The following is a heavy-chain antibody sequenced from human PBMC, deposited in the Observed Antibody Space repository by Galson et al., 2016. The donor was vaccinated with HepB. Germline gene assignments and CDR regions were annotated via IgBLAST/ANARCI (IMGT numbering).Heavy chain of an antibody. V-gene: IGHV3-33*08. J-gene: IGHJ6*02. CDR3: ARGSNYFDYYYYGMDV. CDR2: IWYDGSNK. CDR1: GFTFSSFA. D-gene: IGHD4-11*01. Sequence: SLRLSCAASGFTFSSFAMSWVRQAPGKGLEWVAVIWYDGSNKYYADSVKGRFTISRDNSKNTLYLQMNSLRAEDTAVYYCARGSNYFDYYYYGMDVWGQGTTVTVSS.